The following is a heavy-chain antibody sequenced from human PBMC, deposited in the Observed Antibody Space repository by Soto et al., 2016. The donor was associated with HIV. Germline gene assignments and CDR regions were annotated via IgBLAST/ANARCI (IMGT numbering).Heavy chain of an antibody. J-gene: IGHJ6*03. V-gene: IGHV1-69-2*01. CDR3: ARGPYYGDYPDYSYYYMDV. CDR2: VDPEDGET. D-gene: IGHD4-17*01. CDR1: GNTFTDYY. Sequence: EVQLVQSGAEVKKPGATVKISCKVSGNTFTDYYIHWVQQAPGKGLEWMGLVDPEDGETIYAEKFQGRVTIIADTSTDTAYMELSSLRSEDTAVYYCARGPYYGDYPDYSYYYMDVWGKGTTVTVSS.